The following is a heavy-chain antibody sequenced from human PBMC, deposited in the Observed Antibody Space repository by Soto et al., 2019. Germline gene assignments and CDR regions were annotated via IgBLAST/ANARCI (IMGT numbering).Heavy chain of an antibody. J-gene: IGHJ4*02. CDR1: GYTFINYH. D-gene: IGHD5-12*01. V-gene: IGHV1-18*01. Sequence: QVQLVQSGGEVKKPGASVTVSCKASGYTFINYHITWVRQAPGQGLEWMAWINTYNGMTDYAQTFQGRGTMTRDITTSTAYMELRNLGSDDPAVYFCAKSPRGEMATDWGQGTLVTVSS. CDR3: AKSPRGEMATD. CDR2: INTYNGMT.